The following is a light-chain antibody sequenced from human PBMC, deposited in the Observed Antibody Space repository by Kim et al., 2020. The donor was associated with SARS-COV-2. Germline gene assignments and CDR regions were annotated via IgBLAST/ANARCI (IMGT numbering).Light chain of an antibody. Sequence: APGKAASITGGGDNLPSKGVSWYQREPGQAPVLVMYYGMDRPSGIPERFSGSNSGNTATLTVSRVEAGDEADYYCQVWDTNSDHVLFGGGTQLTVL. CDR3: QVWDTNSDHVL. CDR1: NLPSKG. J-gene: IGLJ2*01. CDR2: YGM. V-gene: IGLV3-21*04.